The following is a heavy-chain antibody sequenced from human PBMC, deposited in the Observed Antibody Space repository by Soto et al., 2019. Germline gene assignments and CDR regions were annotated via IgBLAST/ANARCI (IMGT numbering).Heavy chain of an antibody. CDR1: GGSFGDYY. D-gene: IGHD3-10*01. V-gene: IGHV4-34*01. CDR2: INHSGST. Sequence: QVQLQQWGAGLLKPSETLSLTCAIYGGSFGDYYWTWIRQPPGKGLECIGEINHSGSTNYNPSLISRLTISVDTSKNQSSLNLASVTAADTAVYYCARGLMGSYGVRLSCSYYGGDVWGHGTTVTVSS. J-gene: IGHJ6*02. CDR3: ARGLMGSYGVRLSCSYYGGDV.